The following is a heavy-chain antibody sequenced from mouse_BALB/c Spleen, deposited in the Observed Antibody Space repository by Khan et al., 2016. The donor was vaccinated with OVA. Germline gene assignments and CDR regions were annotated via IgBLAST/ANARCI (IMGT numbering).Heavy chain of an antibody. CDR1: GYSITSDYA. D-gene: IGHD2-3*01. J-gene: IGHJ4*01. Sequence: EVQLVESGPGLVKPSQSLSLTCTVTGYSITSDYAWNWIRQFPGNKLEWMGYISYSGSTNYNPALKSRISITRDTSKNQFFLQLNPVTTEDTATYDCARDGSRYNYAMDYWGQGTSVTVSS. V-gene: IGHV3-2*02. CDR2: ISYSGST. CDR3: ARDGSRYNYAMDY.